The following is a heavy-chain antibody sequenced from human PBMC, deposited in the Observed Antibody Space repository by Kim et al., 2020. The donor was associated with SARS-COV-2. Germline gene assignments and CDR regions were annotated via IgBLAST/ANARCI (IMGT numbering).Heavy chain of an antibody. CDR1: GFTFSSYA. V-gene: IGHV3-33*06. CDR2: IWYDGSNK. Sequence: GGSLRLSCAASGFTFSSYAMHWVRQAPGKGLEWVAVIWYDGSNKYYADSVKGRFTISRDNSKNTLYLQMNSLRAEDTAVYYCAKLFGKEYYDYVFGPDAFDIWGQGTMVTVSS. CDR3: AKLFGKEYYDYVFGPDAFDI. J-gene: IGHJ3*02. D-gene: IGHD3-16*01.